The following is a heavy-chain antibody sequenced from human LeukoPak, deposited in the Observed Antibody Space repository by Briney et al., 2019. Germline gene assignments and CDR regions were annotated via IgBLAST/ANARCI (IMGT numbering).Heavy chain of an antibody. D-gene: IGHD2-8*02. V-gene: IGHV1-2*02. CDR2: INPNSGGT. J-gene: IGHJ5*02. CDR1: GYTFTGYY. Sequence: ASVKVSCKASGYTFTGYYMHWVRQAPGPGLEWMGWINPNSGGTNYAQKFQGRVTMTRDTSISTAYMELSRLRSYDTAVYYCARAHCTGGVCYGGNWFDPWGQGTLVTVSS. CDR3: ARAHCTGGVCYGGNWFDP.